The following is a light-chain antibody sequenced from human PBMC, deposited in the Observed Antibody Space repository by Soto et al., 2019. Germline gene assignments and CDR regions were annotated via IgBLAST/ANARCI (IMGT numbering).Light chain of an antibody. CDR1: NSNIGAGFA. CDR3: NSYINTTIPV. CDR2: GNN. J-gene: IGLJ3*02. Sequence: QSVLTQPPSVSGAPGQRVTISCTGSNSNIGAGFAVHWYQQLPGTAPKLLIHGNNNRPSGVPDRFSGSRSGNTASLTISGLKTEDEADYYCNSYINTTIPVFGGGTKLTVL. V-gene: IGLV1-40*01.